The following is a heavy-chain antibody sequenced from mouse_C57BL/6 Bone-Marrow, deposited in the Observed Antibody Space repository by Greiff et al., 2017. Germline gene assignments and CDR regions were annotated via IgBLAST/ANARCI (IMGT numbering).Heavy chain of an antibody. Sequence: QVQLQQSGPELVKPGASVKISCKASGYAFSSSWMNWVKQRPGKGLEWIGRIYPGDGDTNYNGKFKGKATLTADKSSRTAYMQLSSLTSEDSAVYFCARSRWAWFAYWGQGTLVTVSA. CDR1: GYAFSSSW. D-gene: IGHD4-1*01. CDR3: ARSRWAWFAY. CDR2: IYPGDGDT. V-gene: IGHV1-82*01. J-gene: IGHJ3*01.